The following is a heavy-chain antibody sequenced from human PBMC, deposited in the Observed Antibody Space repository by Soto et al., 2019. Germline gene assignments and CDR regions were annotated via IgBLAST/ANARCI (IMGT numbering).Heavy chain of an antibody. D-gene: IGHD5-12*01. V-gene: IGHV1-18*01. CDR1: GYTFTSYG. CDR3: ARGDSGYDGNYFDY. CDR2: VSACNGNT. J-gene: IGHJ4*02. Sequence: ASVKVSCKASGYTFTSYGISWVRQAPGQGLEWMGWVSACNGNTNYAQKLQGRVTMTTDTSTSTAYMELRSLRSDDTAVYYCARGDSGYDGNYFDYWGQGTLVTVSS.